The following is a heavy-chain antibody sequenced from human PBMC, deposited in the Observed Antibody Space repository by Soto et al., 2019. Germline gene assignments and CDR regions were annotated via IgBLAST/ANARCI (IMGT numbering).Heavy chain of an antibody. CDR1: GFIFSNHA. J-gene: IGHJ4*02. CDR2: ISGGGINT. CDR3: AKDTKLNGWYYFDD. Sequence: EVQLLESGGGLVQPGGSLRLSCAASGFIFSNHAMTWVRQAPGKGLEWVSSISGGGINTYYADSVKGRCTISRDNSKNTLYLQMNSLSAEDTATYYCAKDTKLNGWYYFDDWGQGTLVTVSS. D-gene: IGHD6-19*01. V-gene: IGHV3-23*01.